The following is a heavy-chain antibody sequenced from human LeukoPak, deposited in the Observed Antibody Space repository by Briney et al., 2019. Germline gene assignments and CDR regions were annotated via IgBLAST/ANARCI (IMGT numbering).Heavy chain of an antibody. D-gene: IGHD3-9*01. CDR1: GFTFSSYA. J-gene: IGHJ4*02. CDR2: ISGSGGST. Sequence: GGSLRLSCAASGFTFSSYAMSWVRQAPGKGLEWVSGISGSGGSTYYADSVKGRFTISRDNSKNTLYLQMNSLRAEDTAVYYCAKDLWSSHYDILTGQDYWGQGTLVTVSS. CDR3: AKDLWSSHYDILTGQDY. V-gene: IGHV3-23*01.